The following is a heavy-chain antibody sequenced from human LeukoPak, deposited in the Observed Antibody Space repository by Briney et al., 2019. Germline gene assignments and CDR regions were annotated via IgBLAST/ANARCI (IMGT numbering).Heavy chain of an antibody. Sequence: PSETLSLTCTVSGGSISSGSYYWSWIRQPAGKGLEWIGRIYTSGSTNYNPSLKSRVTISVDTSKNQFSLKLSSVTAADTAVYYCARDYHLEWFLDPWGQGTLVTVSS. V-gene: IGHV4-61*02. CDR3: ARDYHLEWFLDP. CDR1: GGSISSGSYY. D-gene: IGHD3-3*01. CDR2: IYTSGST. J-gene: IGHJ5*02.